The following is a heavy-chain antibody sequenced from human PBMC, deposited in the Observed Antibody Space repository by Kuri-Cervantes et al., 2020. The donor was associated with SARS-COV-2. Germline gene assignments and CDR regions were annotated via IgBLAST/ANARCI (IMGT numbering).Heavy chain of an antibody. CDR2: INHSGSS. Sequence: SETLSLTCAVYGGSFSGYYWSWIRQPPGKGLEWIGEINHSGSSNYNPSLKSRVTISVDTSKNQFSLKLSSVTAADTAVYYCARGRRNYCSSTSCYPPYYGMDVWGQGTTVTDSS. CDR1: GGSFSGYY. V-gene: IGHV4-34*01. CDR3: ARGRRNYCSSTSCYPPYYGMDV. J-gene: IGHJ6*02. D-gene: IGHD2-2*01.